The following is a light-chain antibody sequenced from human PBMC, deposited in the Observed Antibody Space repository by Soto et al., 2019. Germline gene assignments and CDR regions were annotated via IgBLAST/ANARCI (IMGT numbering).Light chain of an antibody. Sequence: QSVLTQSPSASASLGASVKLTCTLSSGHSSYAIAWHQQQPEKGPRYLMKLNSDGSHSKGDGIPDRFSGSSSGAERYLTISSLQSEDEADYYCQPWGTGPLVFGGGTKLTVL. CDR1: SGHSSYA. CDR2: LNSDGSH. V-gene: IGLV4-69*01. CDR3: QPWGTGPLV. J-gene: IGLJ2*01.